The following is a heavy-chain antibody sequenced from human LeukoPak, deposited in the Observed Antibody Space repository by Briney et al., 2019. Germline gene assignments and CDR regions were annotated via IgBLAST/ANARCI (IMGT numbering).Heavy chain of an antibody. Sequence: GGSLRLSCAASGFTFSNWMSWVRQAPGKGLEWVANIKKDGSEKYYVDSVKGRFTISRDNAKTSLYLQMNSLRAEDTAVYYCASYSSGYYRWGQGTLVTVSS. CDR1: GFTFSNW. J-gene: IGHJ4*02. CDR3: ASYSSGYYR. V-gene: IGHV3-7*01. D-gene: IGHD3-22*01. CDR2: IKKDGSEK.